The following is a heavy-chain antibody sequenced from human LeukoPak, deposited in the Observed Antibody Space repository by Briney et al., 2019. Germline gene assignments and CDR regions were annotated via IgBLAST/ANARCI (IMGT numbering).Heavy chain of an antibody. CDR3: AVTSGSYYYFDY. CDR2: MNPNSGNT. D-gene: IGHD1-26*01. V-gene: IGHV1-8*01. J-gene: IGHJ4*02. CDR1: GYTFTSYD. Sequence: GASVKVSCKASGYTFTSYDINWVRQATGQGLEWMGWMNPNSGNTGYAQKFQGGVTMTRNTSISTAYMELSSLRSEDTAVYYCAVTSGSYYYFDYWGQGTLVTVSS.